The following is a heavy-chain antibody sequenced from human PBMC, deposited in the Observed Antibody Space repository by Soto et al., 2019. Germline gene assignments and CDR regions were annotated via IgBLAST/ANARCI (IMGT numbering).Heavy chain of an antibody. J-gene: IGHJ5*01. CDR3: STRAYDTNGYYRFDP. Sequence: KTSETLSLTCTVSGGSISSGGYYWSWIRQHPGKGLEWIGYIYYSGSTYYNPSLKSRVTISVDTSKNQFSLTLSAVTAADTAMYYCSTRAYDTNGYYRFDPWGQGTLVTVSS. CDR1: GGSISSGGYY. CDR2: IYYSGST. V-gene: IGHV4-31*03. D-gene: IGHD3-22*01.